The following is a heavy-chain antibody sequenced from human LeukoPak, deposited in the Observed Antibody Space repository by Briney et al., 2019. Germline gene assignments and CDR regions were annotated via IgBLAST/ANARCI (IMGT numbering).Heavy chain of an antibody. D-gene: IGHD3-22*01. CDR3: ASKQYDSTGVFDY. CDR1: GGSISSSSYY. J-gene: IGHJ4*02. Sequence: PSETLSLTCTVSGGSISSSSYYWGWIRQPPGKGLEWIGSIYYSGSTYYNPSLKSRVTISVDTSKNQFSLKLSSVTAADTAVYYCASKQYDSTGVFDYWGQGTLVTVSS. V-gene: IGHV4-39*07. CDR2: IYYSGST.